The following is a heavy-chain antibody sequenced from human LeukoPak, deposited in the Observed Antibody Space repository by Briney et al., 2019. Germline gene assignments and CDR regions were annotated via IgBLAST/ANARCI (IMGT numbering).Heavy chain of an antibody. CDR3: ARVPAATWSINYFDY. J-gene: IGHJ4*02. CDR1: GYSFTSYW. V-gene: IGHV5-51*01. D-gene: IGHD2-2*01. CDR2: IYPGDSDT. Sequence: GESLKISCKGSGYSFTSYWIGWVRQMPGKGLEWMGIIYPGDSDTRYSPPFQGQVTISADKSISTAYLQWSSLKASDTAMYYCARVPAATWSINYFDYWGQGTLVTVSS.